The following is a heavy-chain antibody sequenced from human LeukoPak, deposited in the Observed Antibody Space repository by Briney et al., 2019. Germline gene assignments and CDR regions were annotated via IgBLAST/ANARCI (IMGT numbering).Heavy chain of an antibody. CDR3: ARDYYDSSGYSNDYFDY. J-gene: IGHJ4*02. CDR2: INPNSGGT. V-gene: IGHV1-2*02. Sequence: ASVKVSCTASGYTFTGYYMHWVRQAPGQGLEWMGWINPNSGGTNYAQKFQGRVTMTRDTSISTAYMELSRLRSDDTAVYYCARDYYDSSGYSNDYFDYWGQGTLVTVSS. CDR1: GYTFTGYY. D-gene: IGHD3-22*01.